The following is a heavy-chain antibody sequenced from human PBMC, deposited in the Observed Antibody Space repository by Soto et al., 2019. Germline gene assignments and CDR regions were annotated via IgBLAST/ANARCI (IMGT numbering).Heavy chain of an antibody. V-gene: IGHV3-74*01. J-gene: IGHJ4*02. CDR1: GFPFSNYW. CDR2: INYDGSAT. CDR3: SREPCQGFDS. Sequence: EVQLVESGGGLVQPGGSLRLSCAASGFPFSNYWMHWVRQAPGKGLVWVSRINYDGSATIYADSVKGRFTISRDNAKHTLYLQMNSLRAEDTAVYYCSREPCQGFDSWGQGTLVTVSS.